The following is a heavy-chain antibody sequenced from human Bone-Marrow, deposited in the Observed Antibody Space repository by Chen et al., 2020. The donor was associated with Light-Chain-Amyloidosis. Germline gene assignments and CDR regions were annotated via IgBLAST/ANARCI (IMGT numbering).Heavy chain of an antibody. V-gene: IGHV3-74*01. D-gene: IGHD2-21*01. CDR2: INSDGSST. CDR3: ARDLGPRYCGGNECTPC. CDR1: GLSFSNYW. J-gene: IGHJ4*02. Sequence: QLVESGGGLVQPGGSLRLSCAASGLSFSNYWMYWVRQATGKGLVWVSRINSDGSSTSYADSVKGRFTISRDNAKNTLYLQMNSLRVEDTAVYYCARDLGPRYCGGNECTPCWGQGTLVTVS.